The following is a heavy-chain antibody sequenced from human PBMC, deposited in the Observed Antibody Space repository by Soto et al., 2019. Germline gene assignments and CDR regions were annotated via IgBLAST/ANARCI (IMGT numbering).Heavy chain of an antibody. J-gene: IGHJ6*02. V-gene: IGHV3-30*18. D-gene: IGHD6-19*01. CDR3: VKDGSSGWPYYYGLDV. CDR2: ISYDGRNK. Sequence: GGSLRLSCCASGFTFSSYGMHWVRQAPGKGLEWVAVISYDGRNKYYADSVKGRFTISRDNSKNTLYLQMSSLRAEDTAVYYCVKDGSSGWPYYYGLDVWGQGTTVTVSS. CDR1: GFTFSSYG.